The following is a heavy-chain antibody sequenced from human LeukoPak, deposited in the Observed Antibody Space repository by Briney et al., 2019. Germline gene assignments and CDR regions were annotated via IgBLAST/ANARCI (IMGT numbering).Heavy chain of an antibody. CDR3: ARDRELWFYYYYYYYMDV. J-gene: IGHJ6*03. CDR1: GFTFSIYS. Sequence: GGSLRLSCAASGFTFSIYSMNWVRQAPGKGLEWVSYISSSSRYIYYADSVKGGFTISRDKVKNSLYLQMNSLRAEDTAVYYCARDRELWFYYYYYYYMDVWGKGTTVTVSS. CDR2: ISSSSRYI. V-gene: IGHV3-21*01. D-gene: IGHD5-18*01.